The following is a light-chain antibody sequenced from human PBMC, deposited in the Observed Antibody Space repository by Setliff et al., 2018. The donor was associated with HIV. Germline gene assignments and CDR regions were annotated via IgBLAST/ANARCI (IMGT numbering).Light chain of an antibody. V-gene: IGLV2-14*02. Sequence: QSALTQPASVSGSPGQSIAISCTGTSSDVGSYNLVSWYQHHPGKAPKLMIYEVTKRPSGVSNRFSGSKSGNTASLTISGLQAEDEADYYCCSYTSRYTYVFGTGTKVTVL. CDR3: CSYTSRYTYV. CDR2: EVT. J-gene: IGLJ1*01. CDR1: SSDVGSYNL.